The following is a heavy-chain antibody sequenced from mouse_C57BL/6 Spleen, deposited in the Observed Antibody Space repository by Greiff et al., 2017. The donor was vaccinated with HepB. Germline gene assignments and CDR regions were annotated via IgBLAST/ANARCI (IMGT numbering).Heavy chain of an antibody. V-gene: IGHV1-52*01. CDR1: GYTFTSYW. CDR2: IDPSDSET. CDR3: LVPYYAMDY. Sequence: VQLQQSGAELVRPGSSVKLSCKASGYTFTSYWMHWVKQRPIQGLEWIGNIDPSDSETHYNQKFKDKATLTVDKSSSTAYMQLSSLTSEDSAFYYCLVPYYAMDYWGQGTSVTVSS. J-gene: IGHJ4*01.